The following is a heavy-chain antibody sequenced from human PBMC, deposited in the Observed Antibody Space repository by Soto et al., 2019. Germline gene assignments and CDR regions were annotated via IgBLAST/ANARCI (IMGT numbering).Heavy chain of an antibody. V-gene: IGHV1-18*04. CDR1: GYTFTTYG. D-gene: IGHD3-10*01. CDR3: ARDPGSGSSYSGYYYSGMDV. J-gene: IGHJ6*02. CDR2: ISDYSGNT. Sequence: QVQLVQSAAEVKKPGASVKVSCKSSGYTFTTYGISWVRQAPGQGLEWMGWISDYSGNTNYAQKLQGRVTMTTDTSTRIAYMELRSLRSDDTAVYYCARDPGSGSSYSGYYYSGMDVWGQGTTVTVSS.